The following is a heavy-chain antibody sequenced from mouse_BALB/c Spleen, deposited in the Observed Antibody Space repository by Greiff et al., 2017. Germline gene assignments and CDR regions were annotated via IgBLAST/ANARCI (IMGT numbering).Heavy chain of an antibody. CDR2: IWRGGST. CDR1: GFSLTSYG. Sequence: VKLQESGPSLVQPSQSLSITCTVSGFSLTSYGVHWVRQSPGKGLEWLGVIWRGGSTDYNAAFMSRLSITKDNSKSQVFFKMNSLQADDTAIYYCAKKPSYYGKRDYYAMDYWGQGTSVTVSS. J-gene: IGHJ4*01. D-gene: IGHD2-10*01. CDR3: AKKPSYYGKRDYYAMDY. V-gene: IGHV2-5-1*01.